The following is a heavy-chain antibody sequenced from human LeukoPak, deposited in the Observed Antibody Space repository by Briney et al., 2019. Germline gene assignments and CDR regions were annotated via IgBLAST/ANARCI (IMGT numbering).Heavy chain of an antibody. D-gene: IGHD3-9*01. J-gene: IGHJ2*01. CDR1: GFTFDDYA. CDR2: ISWNSGSI. Sequence: SGGSLRLSCAASGFTFDDYAMHWVRQAPGKGLEWVSGISWNSGSIGYADSVKGRFTISRDNAKKSLYLQMNSLRAEDTAVYYCARDSVTVLTPDNWYFDLWGRGTLVTVSS. CDR3: ARDSVTVLTPDNWYFDL. V-gene: IGHV3-9*01.